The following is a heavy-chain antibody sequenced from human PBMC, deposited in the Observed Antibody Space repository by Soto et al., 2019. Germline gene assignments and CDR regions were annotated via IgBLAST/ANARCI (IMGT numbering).Heavy chain of an antibody. CDR1: GGSISSSHW. J-gene: IGHJ4*02. Sequence: PSETLSLTCAVSGGSISSSHWWSWVRQPPGKGLEWIGEIYHSGSTNYNPSLKSRVTISVDTSTSTVYMELSSLRSEDTAVYYCVTPRKDWVYYFDYWGQGTLVTVSS. D-gene: IGHD2-15*01. CDR3: VTPRKDWVYYFDY. V-gene: IGHV4-4*02. CDR2: IYHSGST.